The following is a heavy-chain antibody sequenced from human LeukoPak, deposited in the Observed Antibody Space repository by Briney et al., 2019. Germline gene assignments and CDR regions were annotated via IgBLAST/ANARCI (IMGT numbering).Heavy chain of an antibody. V-gene: IGHV3-33*01. CDR1: GFTFSSYG. Sequence: GGSLRLSCAASGFTFSSYGMHWVRQAPGKGLEWVAVIWYDGSNKYYADSVKGRFTISRDNSKNTLYLQMNSLRAEDTAVYYCATAGYSSGWYNFDYWGQGTLATVSS. D-gene: IGHD6-19*01. CDR3: ATAGYSSGWYNFDY. CDR2: IWYDGSNK. J-gene: IGHJ4*02.